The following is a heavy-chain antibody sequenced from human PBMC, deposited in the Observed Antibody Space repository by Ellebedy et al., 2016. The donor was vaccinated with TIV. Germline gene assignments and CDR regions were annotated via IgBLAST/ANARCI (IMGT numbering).Heavy chain of an antibody. V-gene: IGHV3-23*01. CDR1: GFTFSSYA. Sequence: GGSLRLXXAASGFTFSSYAMSWVRQAPGKGLEWVSTISGSSGSTHYADSVKGRFTISRDNSKNTLYLQMNSLRAEDTAVYYCAKDHQVVVTAIWDYWGQGTLVTVSS. CDR3: AKDHQVVVTAIWDY. CDR2: ISGSSGST. J-gene: IGHJ4*02. D-gene: IGHD2-21*02.